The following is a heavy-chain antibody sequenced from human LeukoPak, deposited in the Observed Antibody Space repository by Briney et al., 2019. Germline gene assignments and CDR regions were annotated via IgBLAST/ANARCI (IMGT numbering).Heavy chain of an antibody. V-gene: IGHV1-69*05. CDR1: GGTFSSYA. D-gene: IGHD1-14*01. CDR2: IIPIFGTA. J-gene: IGHJ3*02. CDR3: ARPFNRAFDI. Sequence: GASVKVSCKASGGTFSSYAISWVRQAPGQGLEWMGGIIPIFGTANYAQKFQGRVTITTDESTSTAYMELSSLRSEDTAVYYCARPFNRAFDIWGQGTMVTVSS.